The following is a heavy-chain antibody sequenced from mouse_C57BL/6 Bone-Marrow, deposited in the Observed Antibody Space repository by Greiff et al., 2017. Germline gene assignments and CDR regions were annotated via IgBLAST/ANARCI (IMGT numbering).Heavy chain of an antibody. Sequence: EVQLQQSVAELVRPGASVTLSCTASGFNITNTYMHWVKRRPAQSLEWSGRIVPANGNTNYDPTFKDPATITADTSTNTAYLQLSSLTSEDTAIYYCASGGSSFAMDYWGQGTSVTVSS. J-gene: IGHJ4*01. CDR2: IVPANGNT. V-gene: IGHV14-3*01. CDR3: ASGGSSFAMDY. D-gene: IGHD1-1*01. CDR1: GFNITNTY.